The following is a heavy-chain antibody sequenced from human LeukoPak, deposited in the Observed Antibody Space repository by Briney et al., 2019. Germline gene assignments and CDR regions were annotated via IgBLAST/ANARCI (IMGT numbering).Heavy chain of an antibody. Sequence: GGSLRLSCAASGFSFSSYGMYWVRQAPGKGLEWVSSISSNSRYTYYADSVKGRFTISRDNAKSSLYLQMNSLRADDTAVYYCARDGANAFDIWGQGTMVTVSS. V-gene: IGHV3-21*01. D-gene: IGHD3-16*01. CDR1: GFSFSSYG. J-gene: IGHJ3*02. CDR3: ARDGANAFDI. CDR2: ISSNSRYT.